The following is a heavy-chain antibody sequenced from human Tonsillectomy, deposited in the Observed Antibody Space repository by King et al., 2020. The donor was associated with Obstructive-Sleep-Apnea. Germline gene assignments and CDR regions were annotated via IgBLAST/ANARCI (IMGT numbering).Heavy chain of an antibody. Sequence: QLQESGPRLVKPSETLSLTCTVSDGSISSYHWNWILQPPGKGLEWIGYIYYSGRTNYNPSLNSRVTISVDTSNNQLSLKLTSVTAADTAVYYCPRGRDLYSDSSGIDYWGQGTLVTVSS. D-gene: IGHD3-22*01. V-gene: IGHV4-59*01. CDR2: IYYSGRT. CDR1: DGSISSYH. J-gene: IGHJ4*02. CDR3: PRGRDLYSDSSGIDY.